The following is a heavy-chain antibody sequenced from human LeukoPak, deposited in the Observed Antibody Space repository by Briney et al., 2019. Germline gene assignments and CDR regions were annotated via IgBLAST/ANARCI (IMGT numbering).Heavy chain of an antibody. CDR3: ARDGAKYSSGWYSGYYYYGMDV. J-gene: IGHJ6*02. D-gene: IGHD6-19*01. Sequence: SETLSLTCTVSGGSISSYYWSWIRQPPGKGLEWIGYIYYSGSTNYNPSLKSRVTISVDTSKNQFSLKLSSVTAADTAVYYCARDGAKYSSGWYSGYYYYGMDVWGQGTTVTVSS. CDR1: GGSISSYY. CDR2: IYYSGST. V-gene: IGHV4-59*01.